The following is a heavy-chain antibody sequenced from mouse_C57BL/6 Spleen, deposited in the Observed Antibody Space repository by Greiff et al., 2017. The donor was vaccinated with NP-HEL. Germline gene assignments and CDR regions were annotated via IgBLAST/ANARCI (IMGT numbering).Heavy chain of an antibody. Sequence: QVQLQQSGAELVKPGASVKLSCKASGYTFTSYWMQWVKQRPGQGLEWIGEIDPSDSYTNYNQKFKGKATLTVDTSSSTAYMQLSSLTSEDSAVYYCARGDYGSSSLYFDYWGQGTTLTVSS. J-gene: IGHJ2*01. CDR3: ARGDYGSSSLYFDY. V-gene: IGHV1-50*01. D-gene: IGHD1-1*01. CDR1: GYTFTSYW. CDR2: IDPSDSYT.